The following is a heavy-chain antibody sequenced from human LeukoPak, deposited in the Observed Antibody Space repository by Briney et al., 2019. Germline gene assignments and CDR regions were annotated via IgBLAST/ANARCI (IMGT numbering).Heavy chain of an antibody. D-gene: IGHD6-19*01. CDR3: ARDVMAVAGTLGFDC. Sequence: GGSLRLSCVAYGFTFGSFGMHWVRQAPGKGLDWVAVIAYDGSEENYADSVKGRFTISRDNFKNTLYMQMNSLGAEDTAMYYCARDVMAVAGTLGFDCWGQGALVTVSS. J-gene: IGHJ4*02. CDR1: GFTFGSFG. CDR2: IAYDGSEE. V-gene: IGHV3-30*04.